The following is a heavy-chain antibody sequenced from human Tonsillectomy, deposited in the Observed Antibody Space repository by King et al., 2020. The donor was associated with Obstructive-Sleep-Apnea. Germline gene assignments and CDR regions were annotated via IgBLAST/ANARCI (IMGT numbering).Heavy chain of an antibody. D-gene: IGHD3-10*01. CDR1: GFSFSVYG. CDR3: AKDLLSYRGMSRWFEDQ. CDR2: ISYDGNFK. Sequence: QLVQSGGGAVQPGRSLRLSCAASGFSFSVYGMHWVRQAPGKGLEWVAVISYDGNFKSYVDSVKGRFSISRDKSGNTVHLQMNSLRPEDTAMYYCAKDLLSYRGMSRWFEDQWGQGTLVTVSP. V-gene: IGHV3-30*18. J-gene: IGHJ4*02.